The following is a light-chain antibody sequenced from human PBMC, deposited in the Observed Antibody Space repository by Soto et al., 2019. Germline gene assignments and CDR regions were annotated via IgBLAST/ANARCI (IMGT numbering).Light chain of an antibody. CDR1: QSVSNNY. Sequence: EIVLTQSPGTLSLSPGERATLSCRASQSVSNNYLAWYQQKPGQAPRLLIYGASNRATGIPDRFSGSGSGTALTLTISRLEPEAFAVYYCQQYGTSGTFGPATKVDIK. J-gene: IGKJ1*01. CDR2: GAS. CDR3: QQYGTSGT. V-gene: IGKV3-20*01.